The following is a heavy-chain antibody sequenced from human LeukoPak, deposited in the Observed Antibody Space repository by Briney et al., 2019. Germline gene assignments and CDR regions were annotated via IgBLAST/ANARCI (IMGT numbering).Heavy chain of an antibody. D-gene: IGHD6-13*01. J-gene: IGHJ4*02. CDR2: IKHDVSEK. Sequence: GGSLRLSCAASGFTFSNYWMTWVRQAPGKGLEWVANIKHDVSEKYYVDSVKGRFTISRDNAKNTLYLQMNSLRAEDTAMYYCAQGNSVEYWGQGTLVTVSS. V-gene: IGHV3-7*01. CDR3: AQGNSVEY. CDR1: GFTFSNYW.